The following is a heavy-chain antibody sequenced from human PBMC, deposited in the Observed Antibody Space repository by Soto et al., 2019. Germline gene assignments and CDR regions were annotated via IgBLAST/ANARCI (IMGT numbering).Heavy chain of an antibody. CDR3: AKDPFRYSGYELFYY. V-gene: IGHV3-23*01. Sequence: GGSLRLSGAASGFTFSSYAMSWVRQAPGKGLEWVSAISGSGGSTYYAASVKGRFTIASDNNKNTMYLQMSSRRAEDTAVYYCAKDPFRYSGYELFYYWGQGTLVTVSS. D-gene: IGHD5-12*01. CDR2: ISGSGGST. CDR1: GFTFSSYA. J-gene: IGHJ4*02.